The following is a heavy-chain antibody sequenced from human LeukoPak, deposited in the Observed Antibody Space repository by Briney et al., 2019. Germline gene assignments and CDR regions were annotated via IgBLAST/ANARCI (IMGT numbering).Heavy chain of an antibody. CDR1: GYTFTGYY. D-gene: IGHD2-15*01. CDR2: INPNSGGT. V-gene: IGHV1-2*02. Sequence: VASVKVSCKASGYTFTGYYMHWVRQAPGQGLEWMGWINPNSGGTNYAQKFQGRVTMTRDTSISTAYMELSRLRSDDTAVYYCASTLRCGPDDGAFDIWGQGTMVTVSS. J-gene: IGHJ3*02. CDR3: ASTLRCGPDDGAFDI.